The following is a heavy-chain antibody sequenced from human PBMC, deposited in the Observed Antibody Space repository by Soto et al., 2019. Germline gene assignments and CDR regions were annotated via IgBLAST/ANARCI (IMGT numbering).Heavy chain of an antibody. J-gene: IGHJ6*02. CDR2: ISGSGGST. Sequence: PGGSLRLSCAASGFTFSSYAMSWVRQAPGKGLEWVSAISGSGGSTYYADSVKGRFTISRDNSKNTLYLQMNSLRAEDTAVYYCAKDSRGGGVRYFYYGMDVWGQGTTVTVSS. CDR3: AKDSRGGGVRYFYYGMDV. D-gene: IGHD2-8*02. V-gene: IGHV3-23*01. CDR1: GFTFSSYA.